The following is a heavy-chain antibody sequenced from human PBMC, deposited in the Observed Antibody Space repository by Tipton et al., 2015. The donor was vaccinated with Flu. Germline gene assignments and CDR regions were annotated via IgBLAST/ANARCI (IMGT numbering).Heavy chain of an antibody. CDR1: GFTFSSYE. CDR2: ISSSASTI. D-gene: IGHD3-22*01. CDR3: AREGAGDSSGYYLIDAFDI. V-gene: IGHV3-48*03. J-gene: IGHJ3*02. Sequence: SLRLSCAASGFTFSSYEMNWVRQAPGKGLEWVSYISSSASTIYYADSVKGRFTISRDNAKNSLYLQMNSLRPEDTAVYYCAREGAGDSSGYYLIDAFDIWGQGTMVSVSS.